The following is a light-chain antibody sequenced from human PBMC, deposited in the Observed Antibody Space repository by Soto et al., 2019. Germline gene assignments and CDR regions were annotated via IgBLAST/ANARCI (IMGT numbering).Light chain of an antibody. CDR2: DVT. V-gene: IGLV2-11*01. CDR3: CSYAGRDTFKV. Sequence: QSVLTQPRSVSGSPGQSVSVSCTGTSSDIGGYNSVSWYQQHPGKAPKLMIYDVTMRPSGVPDRFSGSKSGNTASLTISGLQAEDEADYYSCSYAGRDTFKVFGGGTKLTVL. CDR1: SSDIGGYNS. J-gene: IGLJ2*01.